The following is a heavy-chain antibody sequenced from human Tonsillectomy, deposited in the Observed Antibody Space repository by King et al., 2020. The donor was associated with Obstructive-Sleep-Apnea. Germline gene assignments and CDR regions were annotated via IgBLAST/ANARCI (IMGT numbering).Heavy chain of an antibody. CDR2: IYSGGAT. CDR3: ARDHPNTSSSSWYRGDAFDI. D-gene: IGHD6-13*01. Sequence: VQLVESGGGLVQPGGSLRLSCVASGLTVSNNYMSWVRQAPGKGLEWVSVIYSGGATYYADSVKGRFTISRHSSKNTLYLQMNSLRGEDTAVYYCARDHPNTSSSSWYRGDAFDIWGQGTMVTVSS. CDR1: GLTVSNNY. V-gene: IGHV3-53*04. J-gene: IGHJ3*02.